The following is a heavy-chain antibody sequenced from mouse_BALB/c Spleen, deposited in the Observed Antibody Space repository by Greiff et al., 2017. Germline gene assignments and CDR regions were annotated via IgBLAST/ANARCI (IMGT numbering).Heavy chain of an antibody. D-gene: IGHD2-14*01. CDR3: ALSYYRYDGDFDY. J-gene: IGHJ2*01. Sequence: QVQLQQSGAELARPGASVKLSCKASGYTFTSYWMQWVKQRPGRGLEWIGAIYPGDGDTRYTQKFKGKATLTADKSSSTAYIQLSSLASEDSAVYYCALSYYRYDGDFDYWGQGTTLTVSS. CDR1: GYTFTSYW. CDR2: IYPGDGDT. V-gene: IGHV1-87*01.